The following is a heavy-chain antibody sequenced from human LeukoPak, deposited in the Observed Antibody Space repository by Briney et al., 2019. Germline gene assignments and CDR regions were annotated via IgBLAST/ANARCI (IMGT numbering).Heavy chain of an antibody. CDR3: ANTILTGAL. J-gene: IGHJ4*02. V-gene: IGHV3-21*01. CDR2: ISSSSHI. Sequence: GGSLRLSCAVSGFTLSSYSMNWVRQAPGKGLEWVSSISSSSHIYYADSVKGRFTISRDNAKNSLYLQMNSLRAEDTAVYYCANTILTGALWGQGTLVTVSS. CDR1: GFTLSSYS. D-gene: IGHD2-2*02.